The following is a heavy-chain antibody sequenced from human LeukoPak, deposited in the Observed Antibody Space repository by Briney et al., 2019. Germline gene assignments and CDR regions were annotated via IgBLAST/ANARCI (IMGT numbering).Heavy chain of an antibody. J-gene: IGHJ1*01. CDR2: RSSDGRYK. CDR1: GCTFSGYT. D-gene: IGHD1-26*01. CDR3: ARARSIVGVSPFQH. V-gene: IGHV3-30*04. Sequence: GGSLRLYCAASGCTFSGYTMPWVRQAPGRGLEWVAFRSSDGRYKSHADSVKGRCTISRDNSKNTLYLQMNSLRPEDTAVYYCARARSIVGVSPFQHWGQGTLVTVSS.